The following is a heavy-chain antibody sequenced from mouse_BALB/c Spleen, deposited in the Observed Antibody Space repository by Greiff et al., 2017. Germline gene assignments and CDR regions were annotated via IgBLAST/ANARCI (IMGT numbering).Heavy chain of an antibody. D-gene: IGHD2-14*01. V-gene: IGHV1S81*02. J-gene: IGHJ3*01. CDR3: TRGGDRYDWFAY. CDR2: INPSNGGT. Sequence: VQLQQSGAELVKPGASVKLSCKASGYTFTSYYMYWVKQRPGQGLEWIGEINPSNGGTNFNEKFKSKATLTVDKSSSTAYMQLSSLTSEDSAVYYCTRGGDRYDWFAYWGQGTLVTVSA. CDR1: GYTFTSYY.